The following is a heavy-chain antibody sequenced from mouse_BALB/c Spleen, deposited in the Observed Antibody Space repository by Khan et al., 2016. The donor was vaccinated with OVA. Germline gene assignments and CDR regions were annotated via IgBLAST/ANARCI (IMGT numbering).Heavy chain of an antibody. CDR2: ISIGGGTT. Sequence: EVELVESGGGLVKPGGSLKLSCAASGFAFSSYDMSWVRQTPEKRLEWVAFISIGGGTTYYPDTVKGRFTISRDNAKNTLYLQMNSLKSEDTAMSYCTRPHYYGSSYYFDYWGQGTTLTVSS. J-gene: IGHJ2*01. CDR3: TRPHYYGSSYYFDY. CDR1: GFAFSSYD. D-gene: IGHD1-1*01. V-gene: IGHV5-12-1*01.